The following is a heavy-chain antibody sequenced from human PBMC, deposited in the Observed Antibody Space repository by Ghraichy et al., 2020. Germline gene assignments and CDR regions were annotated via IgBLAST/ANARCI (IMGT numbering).Heavy chain of an antibody. Sequence: GGSLRLSCAASGFTFSSYAMSWVRQAPGKGLEWVSSISSSSSYIYYADSVKGRFTISRDNAKNSLYLQMNSLRAEDTAVYYCARALLVTTVTPALNWFDPWGQGTLVTVSS. J-gene: IGHJ5*02. CDR2: ISSSSSYI. CDR3: ARALLVTTVTPALNWFDP. V-gene: IGHV3-21*01. CDR1: GFTFSSYA. D-gene: IGHD4-17*01.